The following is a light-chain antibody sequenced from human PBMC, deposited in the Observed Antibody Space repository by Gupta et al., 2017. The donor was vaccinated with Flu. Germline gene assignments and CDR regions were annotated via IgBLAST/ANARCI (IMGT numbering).Light chain of an antibody. CDR2: GAS. Sequence: EIVLTQSPGTLSLSPGERATLSCRASQSVSSSYLEWYQQKPGQAPRLFIYGASSRAIGIPDRFSGSGYETDFTLTSSRREHEDFAVYYWQQYSSSRTFGGGTKVENK. V-gene: IGKV3-20*01. CDR1: QSVSSSY. J-gene: IGKJ4*01. CDR3: QQYSSSRT.